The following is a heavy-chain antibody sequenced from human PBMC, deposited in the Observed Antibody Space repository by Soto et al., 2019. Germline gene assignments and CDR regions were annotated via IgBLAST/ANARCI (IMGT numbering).Heavy chain of an antibody. CDR1: GGSISSSSYY. Sequence: SETLSLTCTVSGGSISSSSYYWGWIRQPPGKGLEWIGSIYYSGSTYYNPSLKSRVTISVDTSKNQFSLKLSSVTAADTAVYYCARHDAYGSGSSLDYWGQGTLVTVSS. V-gene: IGHV4-39*01. D-gene: IGHD3-10*01. J-gene: IGHJ4*02. CDR3: ARHDAYGSGSSLDY. CDR2: IYYSGST.